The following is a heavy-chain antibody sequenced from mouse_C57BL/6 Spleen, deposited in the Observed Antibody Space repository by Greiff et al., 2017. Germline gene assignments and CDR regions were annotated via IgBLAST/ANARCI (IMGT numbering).Heavy chain of an antibody. Sequence: VQVVESGAELVRPGASVTLSCKASGYTFTDYEMHWVKQTPVHGLEWIGAIDPETGGTAYNQKFKGKAILTADKSSSTAYMELRSLTSEDSAVYYCTREINGNYFDYWGQGTTLTVSS. CDR1: GYTFTDYE. CDR3: TREINGNYFDY. D-gene: IGHD2-1*01. J-gene: IGHJ2*01. V-gene: IGHV1-15*01. CDR2: IDPETGGT.